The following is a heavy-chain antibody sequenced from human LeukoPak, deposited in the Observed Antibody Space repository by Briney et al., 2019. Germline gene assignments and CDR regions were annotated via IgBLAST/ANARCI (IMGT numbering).Heavy chain of an antibody. D-gene: IGHD1-20*01. CDR2: INTNGSTT. J-gene: IGHJ3*02. CDR1: GVTFSNSW. CDR3: ARDRSLTGTTSVFDI. V-gene: IGHV3-74*01. Sequence: PGGTLRLSCAASGVTFSNSWMHWVRQAPGKGLVWVSRINTNGSTTHYADSVKGRFTISRDNAKNTLYLQMNSLRAEDTAVYYCARDRSLTGTTSVFDIWGQGTMVTVSS.